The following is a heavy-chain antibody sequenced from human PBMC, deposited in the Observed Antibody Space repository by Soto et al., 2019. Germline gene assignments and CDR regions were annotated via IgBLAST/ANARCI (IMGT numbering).Heavy chain of an antibody. CDR1: GFTFGDYA. Sequence: PGGSLRLSCTASGFTFGDYAMSWVRQAPGKGLEWVGFIRSKAYGGTTEYAASVKGRFTISRDDSKSIAYLQMNSLKTEDTAVYYCTSVSVVVRAGDAFDIWGQGTMVTVSS. CDR2: IRSKAYGGTT. D-gene: IGHD2-2*01. CDR3: TSVSVVVRAGDAFDI. J-gene: IGHJ3*02. V-gene: IGHV3-49*04.